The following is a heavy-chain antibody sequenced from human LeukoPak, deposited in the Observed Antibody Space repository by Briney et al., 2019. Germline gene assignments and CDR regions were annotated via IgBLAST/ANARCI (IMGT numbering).Heavy chain of an antibody. J-gene: IGHJ4*02. D-gene: IGHD5-24*01. V-gene: IGHV1-2*02. CDR3: ARDWGEMATINFDY. CDR2: INPNSGGT. Sequence: ASVKVSCKASGYTFTGYYMHWVRQAPGQGLEWMGWINPNSGGTNYAQKFQGRVTMARDTSISTAYMELSRPRSDDTAVYYCARDWGEMATINFDYWGQGTLVTVSS. CDR1: GYTFTGYY.